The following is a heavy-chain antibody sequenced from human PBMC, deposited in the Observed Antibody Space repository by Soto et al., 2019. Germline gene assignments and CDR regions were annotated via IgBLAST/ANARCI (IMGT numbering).Heavy chain of an antibody. Sequence: QVQLVESGGGVVQPGRSLRLSCAASGFTFSSYGMHWVRQAPGKGLEWVAVIWYDGSNKYYADSVKGRFTISRDNSNNTLYLQMNSLRAEDTAVYYCAREGGSSWTYYYHYYYMGVWGKRTTVTVSS. CDR2: IWYDGSNK. D-gene: IGHD6-13*01. CDR1: GFTFSSYG. J-gene: IGHJ6*03. CDR3: AREGGSSWTYYYHYYYMGV. V-gene: IGHV3-33*01.